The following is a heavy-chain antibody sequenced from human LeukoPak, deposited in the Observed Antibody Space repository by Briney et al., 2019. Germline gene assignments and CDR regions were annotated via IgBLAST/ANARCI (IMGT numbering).Heavy chain of an antibody. D-gene: IGHD4-11*01. CDR2: IYHSGST. Sequence: PSQTLSLTRTVSGGSISSGGYYWSWIRQPPGKGLEWIGYIYHSGSTYYNPSLKSRVTISVDRSKNQFSLKLSSVTAADTAVYYCARYSNYVPFDPWGQGTLVTVSS. CDR1: GGSISSGGYY. J-gene: IGHJ5*02. CDR3: ARYSNYVPFDP. V-gene: IGHV4-30-2*01.